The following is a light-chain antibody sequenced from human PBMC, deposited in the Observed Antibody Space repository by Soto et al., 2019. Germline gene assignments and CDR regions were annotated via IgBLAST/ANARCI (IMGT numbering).Light chain of an antibody. CDR2: EVA. CDR1: SSDIGGYNF. Sequence: QSALTQPPSASGSPGQSVTISCTGTSSDIGGYNFVSWYQQHPGRAPRLLIYEVANRPSGVSDRFSGSKSGNTASLTISGLQTEDEASYYCTSFTTSRSLVVFGGGTKLTVL. V-gene: IGLV2-14*03. J-gene: IGLJ2*01. CDR3: TSFTTSRSLVV.